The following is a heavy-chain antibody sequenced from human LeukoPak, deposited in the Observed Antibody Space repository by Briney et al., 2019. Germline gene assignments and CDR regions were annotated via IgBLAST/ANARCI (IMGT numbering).Heavy chain of an antibody. J-gene: IGHJ6*03. D-gene: IGHD3-3*01. CDR2: IYTSGST. Sequence: SETLSLTCTVSGGSISSYYWSWIRQPAGKGLEWIGRIYTSGSTNYNPSLKSRVTMSVDTSKNQFSLKLSSVTAADTAVYYCARYWSGPPPVTNYYYMDVWGKGTTVTVSS. CDR1: GGSISSYY. CDR3: ARYWSGPPPVTNYYYMDV. V-gene: IGHV4-4*07.